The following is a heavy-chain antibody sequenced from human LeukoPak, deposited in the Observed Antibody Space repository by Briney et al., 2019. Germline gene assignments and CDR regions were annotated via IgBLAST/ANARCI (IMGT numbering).Heavy chain of an antibody. V-gene: IGHV4-31*03. CDR1: GGSISSGGYY. CDR3: ARAVYDYIWGSYRFDY. CDR2: IYYSGST. D-gene: IGHD3-16*02. Sequence: SETLSLTCTVSGGSISSGGYYWSWIRQHPGKGLEWIGFIYYSGSTYYNPSLESRVTFSVDTSKNQFSLKLSSVNAADTAVYYCARAVYDYIWGSYRFDYWGQGTLVTVSS. J-gene: IGHJ4*02.